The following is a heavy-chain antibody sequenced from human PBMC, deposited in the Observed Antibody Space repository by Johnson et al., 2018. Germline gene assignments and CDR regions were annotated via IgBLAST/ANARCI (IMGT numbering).Heavy chain of an antibody. Sequence: VQLVQSGGGLVQPGRSLRLSCAASGFTFDDYAMHWVRQAPGKGLAWVSGISWNSGSIGYADSVKGRFTISRDNAKNSLYLQMNSLRAEDTALYYCAKDGGGGVAGWEWYYGMDVWGQGTTVTVSS. J-gene: IGHJ6*02. CDR3: AKDGGGGVAGWEWYYGMDV. V-gene: IGHV3-9*01. CDR2: ISWNSGSI. CDR1: GFTFDDYA. D-gene: IGHD6-19*01.